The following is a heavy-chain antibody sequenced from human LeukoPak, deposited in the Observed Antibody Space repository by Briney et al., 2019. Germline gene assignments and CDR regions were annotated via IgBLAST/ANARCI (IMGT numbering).Heavy chain of an antibody. V-gene: IGHV4-4*07. Sequence: SETLSLTCTVSGGSISSYYWSWIRQPAGKGLEWIGRIYTSGSTNYNPSLKSRVTMSVDTSKNQFSLKLSSVTAADTAVYYCARGKLGAGRLPRGNQNNWFDPWGQGTLVTVSS. D-gene: IGHD2-15*01. CDR3: ARGKLGAGRLPRGNQNNWFDP. CDR2: IYTSGST. CDR1: GGSISSYY. J-gene: IGHJ5*02.